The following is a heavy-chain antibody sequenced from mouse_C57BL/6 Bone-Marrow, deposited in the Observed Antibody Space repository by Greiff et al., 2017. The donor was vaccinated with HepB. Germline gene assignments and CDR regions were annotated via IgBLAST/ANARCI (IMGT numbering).Heavy chain of an antibody. Sequence: EVKLVESGEGLVKPGGSLKLSCAASGFTFSSYAMSWVRQTPEKRLAWVAYISSGGDYIYYADTVKGRCPISRDNARNTLYLQMSSLKSEDTDIYYCTRYGYSYWYFDVWGTGTTVTVSS. CDR3: TRYGYSYWYFDV. D-gene: IGHD2-2*01. V-gene: IGHV5-9-1*02. J-gene: IGHJ1*03. CDR2: ISSGGDYI. CDR1: GFTFSSYA.